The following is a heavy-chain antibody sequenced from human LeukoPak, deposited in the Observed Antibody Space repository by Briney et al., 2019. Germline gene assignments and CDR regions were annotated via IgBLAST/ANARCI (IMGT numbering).Heavy chain of an antibody. J-gene: IGHJ3*02. D-gene: IGHD4-17*01. CDR2: IYFSGST. V-gene: IGHV4-39*01. CDR3: ARLSTVTTLHAFDI. CDR1: GGSISSSSYY. Sequence: PSETLSLTCTVSGGSISSSSYYWDRIRQPPGKGLEWIGSIYFSGSTYYNPSLKSRVTISVDTSKNQFSLKLSSVTAADTAVYYCARLSTVTTLHAFDIWGQGTMVTVSS.